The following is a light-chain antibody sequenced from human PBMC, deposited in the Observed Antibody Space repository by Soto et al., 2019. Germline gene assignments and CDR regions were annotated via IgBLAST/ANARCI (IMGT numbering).Light chain of an antibody. V-gene: IGLV2-14*01. CDR3: SSYTSSSTPVV. CDR1: SSDVGGYNY. J-gene: IGLJ2*01. CDR2: EVS. Sequence: QSALTQPASVSGSPGXSXXXSCTGTSSDVGGYNYVSWYQQHPGKAPKLMIYEVSNRPSGVSNRFSGSKSGNTASLTISGLQAEDEADYYCSSYTSSSTPVVFGGGTQLTVL.